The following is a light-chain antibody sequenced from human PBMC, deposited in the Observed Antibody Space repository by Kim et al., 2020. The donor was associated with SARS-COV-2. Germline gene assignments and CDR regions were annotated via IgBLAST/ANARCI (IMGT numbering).Light chain of an antibody. Sequence: LGDKYVCGYQQKPGQSPVLVIYQDKNRPSGIPERFSGSNSGNPATLTISGTQAMDEADYYCQAWDTTVVFGGGTQLTVL. CDR1: LGDKY. CDR2: QDK. V-gene: IGLV3-1*01. J-gene: IGLJ2*01. CDR3: QAWDTTVV.